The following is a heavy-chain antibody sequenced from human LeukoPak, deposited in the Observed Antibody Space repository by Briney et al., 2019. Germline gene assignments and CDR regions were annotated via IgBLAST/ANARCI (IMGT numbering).Heavy chain of an antibody. CDR1: GFTVSSYG. D-gene: IGHD6-19*01. CDR2: ISSDGNNK. V-gene: IGHV3-30*18. CDR3: AKVSSSGWSKPIDY. Sequence: GESLKISCAASGFTVSSYGMHWVRQAPGKRLEWVAVISSDGNNKYSADSVKGRFTISRDDSKNTLYLQMNSLRAEDTAVYYCAKVSSSGWSKPIDYWGQGILVTVSS. J-gene: IGHJ4*02.